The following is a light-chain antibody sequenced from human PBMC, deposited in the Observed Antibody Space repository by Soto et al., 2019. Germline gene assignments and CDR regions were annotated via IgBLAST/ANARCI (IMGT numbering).Light chain of an antibody. Sequence: DIQMTQSPSTLSASVGDTVTVTCRASQSVSGWLAWYQQKPGEAPKLLIYDASALPRGVPPRFSGSRSGTTFSLTIASLQRDDFATYYCQQYETFSGTFGPGTKVEI. CDR3: QQYETFSGT. CDR2: DAS. CDR1: QSVSGW. J-gene: IGKJ1*01. V-gene: IGKV1-5*01.